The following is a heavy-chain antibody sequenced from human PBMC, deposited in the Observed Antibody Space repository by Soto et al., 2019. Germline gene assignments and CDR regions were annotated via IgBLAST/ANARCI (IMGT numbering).Heavy chain of an antibody. CDR3: VRRSPLGGNWYYFDY. Sequence: QITLKESGPTLVKPTQTLTLTCAVSGFSLTTTGEGVGWVRQPPGKALEWLALVYWDDDQRYSPSLKTRLTITKDKSKNQVGLTMANMDPVDAGNYYCVRRSPLGGNWYYFDYWGQGALVTVSS. J-gene: IGHJ4*02. CDR2: VYWDDDQ. V-gene: IGHV2-5*02. D-gene: IGHD3-16*01. CDR1: GFSLTTTGEG.